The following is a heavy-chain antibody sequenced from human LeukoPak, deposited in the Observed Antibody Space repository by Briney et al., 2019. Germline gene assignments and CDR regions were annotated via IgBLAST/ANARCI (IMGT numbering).Heavy chain of an antibody. Sequence: GGSLRLSCAASGFTFSSYWMSWVRQAPGKGLEWVALMSYDGSNEYYADSVKGRFTISRDNSKNTLYLQMNSLRVEDTAVYYCARDLYGDQKYFYYMDVWGRGTTVTVSS. CDR3: ARDLYGDQKYFYYMDV. J-gene: IGHJ6*03. V-gene: IGHV3-30*03. CDR1: GFTFSSYW. D-gene: IGHD4-17*01. CDR2: MSYDGSNE.